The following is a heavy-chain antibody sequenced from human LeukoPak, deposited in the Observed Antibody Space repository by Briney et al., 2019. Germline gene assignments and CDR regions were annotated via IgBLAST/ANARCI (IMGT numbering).Heavy chain of an antibody. V-gene: IGHV3-30*02. J-gene: IGHJ4*02. CDR2: IRYDGTNK. CDR3: AKDQGSSWYAYFDY. D-gene: IGHD6-13*01. Sequence: GGSLRLSCAASGFTFSSYGMHWVRQAPGKGLEWVAFIRYDGTNKYYADSVKRRFTISRDNSKNTLFLQMNSLRDEDTVLYYCAKDQGSSWYAYFDYWGQGTLVTVSS. CDR1: GFTFSSYG.